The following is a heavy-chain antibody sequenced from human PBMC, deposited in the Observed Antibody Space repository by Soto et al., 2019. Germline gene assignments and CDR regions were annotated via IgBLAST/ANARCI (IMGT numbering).Heavy chain of an antibody. V-gene: IGHV3-33*06. CDR3: AKDCGGTHERGGAFDY. CDR2: IIYDGSRM. D-gene: IGHD3-16*01. CDR1: GFIFSQSG. J-gene: IGHJ4*02. Sequence: QVQLVESGGGVVQPGRSLRISCAASGFIFSQSGIHWVRQAPGMGLEWVAVIIYDGSRMEYADSVKGRFTISRDNSKNTASLVMSSRRCEETAVYYCAKDCGGTHERGGAFDYWGQGILVTVSS.